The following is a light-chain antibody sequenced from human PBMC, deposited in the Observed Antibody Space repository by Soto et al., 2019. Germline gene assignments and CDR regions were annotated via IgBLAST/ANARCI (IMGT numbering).Light chain of an antibody. CDR3: QQSYGTPWT. V-gene: IGKV1-39*01. CDR2: AAS. Sequence: DIPMTQSPSSLSASVGDRVTITCRASQSISSYLNWYQQKPGKAPKLLIYAASSLQIGVPSRFSGGGSGTDFTLSISSLQPEEFATYSCQQSYGTPWTFGQGTKVEIK. CDR1: QSISSY. J-gene: IGKJ1*01.